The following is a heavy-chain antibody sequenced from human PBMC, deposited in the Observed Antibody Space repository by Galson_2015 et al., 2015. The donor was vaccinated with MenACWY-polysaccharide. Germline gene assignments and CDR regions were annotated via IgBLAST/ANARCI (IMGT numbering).Heavy chain of an antibody. CDR2: ISSSGSTI. CDR1: GFTFSSYE. D-gene: IGHD4-17*01. J-gene: IGHJ4*02. V-gene: IGHV3-48*03. CDR3: ARPTPSLPYGDYEYYFDY. Sequence: SLRLSCAASGFTFSSYEMNWVRQAPGKGLEWVSYISSSGSTIYYADSVKGRFTISRDNAKNSLYLQMNSLRAEDTAVYYCARPTPSLPYGDYEYYFDYWGQGTLVTVSS.